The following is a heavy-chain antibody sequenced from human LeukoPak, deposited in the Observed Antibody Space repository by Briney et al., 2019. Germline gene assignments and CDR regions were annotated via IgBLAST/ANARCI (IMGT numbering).Heavy chain of an antibody. J-gene: IGHJ4*02. CDR3: ARDPDGDYYGSGSPPVQLCY. CDR2: ISSSSSYI. V-gene: IGHV3-21*01. D-gene: IGHD3-10*01. CDR1: GFTFSSYS. Sequence: GGSLRLSCAASGFTFSSYSMNWVRQAPGKGLEWVSSISSSSSYIYYADSVKGRFTISRDNAKNSLYLQMNSLRAEDTAVYYCARDPDGDYYGSGSPPVQLCYWGQGTLVTVSS.